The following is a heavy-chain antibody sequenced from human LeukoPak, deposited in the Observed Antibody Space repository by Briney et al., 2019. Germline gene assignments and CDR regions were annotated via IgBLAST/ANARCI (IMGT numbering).Heavy chain of an antibody. CDR2: IYYSGTT. CDR3: ARHHLWEHPPRRTVDP. CDR1: GGSISSASYY. V-gene: IGHV4-39*01. Sequence: PSETLSLTCTVSGGSISSASYYWGWIRQPPGKGLEWIGSIYYSGTTYYNPSLKSRVTLSADTSKNQFSLKLNSVTAADTAVYYCARHHLWEHPPRRTVDPWGQGTLVTVSP. J-gene: IGHJ5*02. D-gene: IGHD1-26*01.